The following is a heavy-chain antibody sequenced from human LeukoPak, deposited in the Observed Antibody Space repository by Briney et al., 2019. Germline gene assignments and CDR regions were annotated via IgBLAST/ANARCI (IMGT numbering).Heavy chain of an antibody. CDR3: ATHILFWSGLFDS. CDR2: IIASGDSA. J-gene: IGHJ4*02. D-gene: IGHD3-3*01. Sequence: GGSLRLSCEASGFSFSTVPMSWVRQVPGKGLECVSYIIASGDSAYYADSVRGRFTISRDNSKNTLYLQMDDLRAEDSAVYYCATHILFWSGLFDSWGQGALVSVSS. V-gene: IGHV3-23*01. CDR1: GFSFSTVP.